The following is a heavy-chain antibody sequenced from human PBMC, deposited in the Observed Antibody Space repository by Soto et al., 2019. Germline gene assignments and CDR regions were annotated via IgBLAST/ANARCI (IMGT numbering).Heavy chain of an antibody. V-gene: IGHV1-2*04. J-gene: IGHJ4*02. Sequence: QVQLVQSGAEVKKPGSSVKVSCKASGGTFSSYAISWVRQAPGQGLEWMGGINPNSGGTNYAQKFQGWVTMTRDTSISTAYMELSRLRSDDTAVYYCARDLGYSYGWGTDYWGQGTLVTVSS. CDR2: INPNSGGT. D-gene: IGHD5-18*01. CDR3: ARDLGYSYGWGTDY. CDR1: GGTFSSYA.